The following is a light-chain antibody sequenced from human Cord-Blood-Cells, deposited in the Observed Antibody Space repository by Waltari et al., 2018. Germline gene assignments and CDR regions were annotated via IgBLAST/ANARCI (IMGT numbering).Light chain of an antibody. CDR3: AACDDSLNAWV. V-gene: IGLV1-44*01. CDR1: SSNIGSNT. Sequence: QSVLTQPPSASGTPGQRVTISCSGSSSNIGSNTVNWYQQLPGTAPKLLIYSNKQRPSGVPDRFSGSKSGTSASLAISGLQSEDEADYYCAACDDSLNAWVFGGGTKLTVL. CDR2: SNK. J-gene: IGLJ3*02.